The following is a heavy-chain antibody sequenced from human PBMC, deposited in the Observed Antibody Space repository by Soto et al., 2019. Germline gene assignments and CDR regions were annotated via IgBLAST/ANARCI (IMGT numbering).Heavy chain of an antibody. CDR1: GYTFTIYC. V-gene: IGHV1-18*01. CDR2: ISGYNGDT. D-gene: IGHD2-8*01. CDR3: AKNGQPPYYYYGMDV. J-gene: IGHJ6*02. Sequence: ASVKVSCKASGYTFTIYCISWVRQAPGQGLEWMGWISGYNGDTKYAQKFQGRVTMTVDTSTTTAYMELRSLTSDDRAVYYCAKNGQPPYYYYGMDVWGQGTTVTVSS.